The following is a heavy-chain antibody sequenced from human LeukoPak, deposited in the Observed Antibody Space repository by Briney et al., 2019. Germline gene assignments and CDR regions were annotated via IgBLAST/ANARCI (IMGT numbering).Heavy chain of an antibody. J-gene: IGHJ5*02. V-gene: IGHV3-7*01. Sequence: GGSLRLSCAASGFTFSSYWMSWVRQAPGKGLEWVANIKQDGSEKYYADSVKGRFTISRDNSKNTLYLQMNSLRAEDTAVYYCAKGTAGSWYGWFDPWGQGTLVTVSS. D-gene: IGHD6-13*01. CDR2: IKQDGSEK. CDR3: AKGTAGSWYGWFDP. CDR1: GFTFSSYW.